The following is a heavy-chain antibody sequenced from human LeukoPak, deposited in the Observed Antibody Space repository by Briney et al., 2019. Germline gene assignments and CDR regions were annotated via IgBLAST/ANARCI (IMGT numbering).Heavy chain of an antibody. Sequence: PGGSLRLSCAASGFTFSSLNMNWVRQAPGKGLEWVSSISSTSSLIWYADSLKGRFTISRDNAKNSLYLQMDSLRAEDTAVYYCARYNSGWNDYWGQGTLVTVSS. CDR3: ARYNSGWNDY. CDR2: ISSTSSLI. J-gene: IGHJ4*02. D-gene: IGHD6-19*01. CDR1: GFTFSSLN. V-gene: IGHV3-21*01.